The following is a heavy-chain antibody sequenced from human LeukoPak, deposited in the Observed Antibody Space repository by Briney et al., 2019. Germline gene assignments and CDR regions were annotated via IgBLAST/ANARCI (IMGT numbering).Heavy chain of an antibody. D-gene: IGHD6-13*01. CDR3: ARDTGSIAAAGTNVDY. J-gene: IGHJ4*02. V-gene: IGHV7-4-1*02. Sequence: ASVKVSCKASAYTFTSYVMNWVRQAPGQGLEWMGWINTNTGNPTYAQGFTGRFVFSLDTSVSTAYLQISSLKAEDTAVYYCARDTGSIAAAGTNVDYWGQGTLVTVSS. CDR1: AYTFTSYV. CDR2: INTNTGNP.